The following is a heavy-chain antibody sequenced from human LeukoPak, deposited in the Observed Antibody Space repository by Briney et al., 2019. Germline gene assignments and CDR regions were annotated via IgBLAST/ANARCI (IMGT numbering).Heavy chain of an antibody. Sequence: SETLSLTCTVSGYSISSGYYWGWIRQPPGKGLEWIGSIYHSGSTYYNPSLKSRVTISVDTSKKQFSLKLSSVTAADTAIYYCARDSLGYCSGGNCYFGPPYWGQGTLVTVSS. D-gene: IGHD2-15*01. CDR3: ARDSLGYCSGGNCYFGPPY. J-gene: IGHJ4*02. CDR2: IYHSGST. CDR1: GYSISSGYY. V-gene: IGHV4-38-2*02.